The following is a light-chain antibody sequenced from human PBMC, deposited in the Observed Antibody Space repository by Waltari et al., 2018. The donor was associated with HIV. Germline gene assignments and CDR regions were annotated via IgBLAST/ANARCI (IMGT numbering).Light chain of an antibody. J-gene: IGLJ2*01. CDR3: ASWDDSLIGPV. CDR1: SFNIGRNT. CDR2: SNN. V-gene: IGLV1-44*01. Sequence: QSVLSQPPSASGTPGQRVTISCSGSSFNIGRNTVNWYQQLPGTAPKLLIKSNNKRTSGVPDRFSGSKSGTSAYLAISGLQSDDEADYYCASWDDSLIGPVFGGGTKLTVL.